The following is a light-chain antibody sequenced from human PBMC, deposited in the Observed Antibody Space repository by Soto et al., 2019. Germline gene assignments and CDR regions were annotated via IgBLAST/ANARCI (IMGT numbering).Light chain of an antibody. Sequence: QSVLTQPASVSGSPGQSITISCTGTSSDVGAYIYVSWYQQHPGKAPKVMIYDVSSRPSGVSNRFSGSKSGNTASLTISGLQAEDEADYYCSSYTSSXTLVFGTGTKVTVL. J-gene: IGLJ1*01. CDR1: SSDVGAYIY. CDR2: DVS. CDR3: SSYTSSXTLV. V-gene: IGLV2-14*01.